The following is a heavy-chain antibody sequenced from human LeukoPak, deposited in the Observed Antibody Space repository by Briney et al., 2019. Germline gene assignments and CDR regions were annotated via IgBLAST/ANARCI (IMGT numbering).Heavy chain of an antibody. CDR3: AKDQRYCSGGSCLDWFDP. Sequence: GGSLRLSCAASGFTFSSYGMHWVRQAPGKGLEWVAFIRYDGSNKYYADSVKGRFTISRGNSKNTLYLQMNSLRAEDTAVYYCAKDQRYCSGGSCLDWFDPWGQGTLVTVSS. D-gene: IGHD2-15*01. J-gene: IGHJ5*02. V-gene: IGHV3-30*02. CDR1: GFTFSSYG. CDR2: IRYDGSNK.